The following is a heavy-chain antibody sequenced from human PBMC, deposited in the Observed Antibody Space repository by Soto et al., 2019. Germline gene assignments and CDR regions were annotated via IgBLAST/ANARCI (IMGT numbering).Heavy chain of an antibody. Sequence: EIQLVESGGGVVKPGESLTLSCAASGFTVKDAWMHWVRQAPGKGLEWVGLIRSQKDGGATHYAAPVRDRFTIPRDDSINTLYLRMNSLKIEDTAVYYCTQLYRDDPWGQGTLVTVSS. J-gene: IGHJ5*02. V-gene: IGHV3-15*06. CDR1: GFTVKDAW. CDR3: TQLYRDDP. CDR2: IRSQKDGGAT. D-gene: IGHD3-10*01.